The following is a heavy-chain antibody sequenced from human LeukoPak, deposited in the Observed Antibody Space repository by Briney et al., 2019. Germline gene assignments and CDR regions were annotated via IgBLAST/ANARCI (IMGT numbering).Heavy chain of an antibody. CDR1: GFTFSSYS. Sequence: GGSLRLSCAASGFTFSSYSMNWVRQAPGKGLEWVSYISSSSSTIYYADSVKGRFTISRDNAKNSLYPQMNSLRAEDTAVYYCARLLSSSFSGIVYWGQGTLVTVSS. CDR2: ISSSSSTI. CDR3: ARLLSSSFSGIVY. V-gene: IGHV3-48*01. J-gene: IGHJ4*02. D-gene: IGHD6-6*01.